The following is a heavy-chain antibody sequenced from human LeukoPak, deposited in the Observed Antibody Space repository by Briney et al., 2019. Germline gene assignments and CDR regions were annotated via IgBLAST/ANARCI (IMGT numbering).Heavy chain of an antibody. D-gene: IGHD2-2*02. J-gene: IGHJ5*02. V-gene: IGHV4-34*01. CDR2: INHSGST. CDR3: ARGPRSLVVPAAILKAHWGFDP. Sequence: SETLSLTCAVYGGSFSGYYWSWIRQPPGKGLEWIGEINHSGSTNYNPSLKGRVTISVDTSKNQFSLKLSSVTAADTAVYYCARGPRSLVVPAAILKAHWGFDPWGQGTLVTVSS. CDR1: GGSFSGYY.